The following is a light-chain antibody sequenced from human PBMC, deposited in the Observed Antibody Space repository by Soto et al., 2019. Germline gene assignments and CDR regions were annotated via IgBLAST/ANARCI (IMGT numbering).Light chain of an antibody. V-gene: IGKV1-33*01. CDR3: QQCYNLRMFT. Sequence: DIQMTQSPSSLSASVGDRVTITCQASQDISNCLNWYQQKQGEAPKLLIYDASKLERGVPSRFSGSGSGTDFTFTISSLQPEDFATYYCQQCYNLRMFTFGQGTMLEI. CDR2: DAS. J-gene: IGKJ2*01. CDR1: QDISNC.